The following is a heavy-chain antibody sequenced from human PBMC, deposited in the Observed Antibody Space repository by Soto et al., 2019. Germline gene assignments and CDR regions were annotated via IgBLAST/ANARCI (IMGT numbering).Heavy chain of an antibody. D-gene: IGHD3-10*02. V-gene: IGHV4-34*01. CDR3: ARSSVRGWSY. Sequence: ESLSVTCSVYGGSFSGYYWTWIRQPPGKGLEWIGEITHSGSTNYNPSLKSLVTISVDTSKNQFSLNLNSVTAADTAVYYCARSSVRGWSYWGQGTLVTVYS. CDR1: GGSFSGYY. CDR2: ITHSGST. J-gene: IGHJ4*02.